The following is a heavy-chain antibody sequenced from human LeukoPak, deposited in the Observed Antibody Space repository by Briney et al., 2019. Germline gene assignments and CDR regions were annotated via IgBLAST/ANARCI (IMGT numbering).Heavy chain of an antibody. J-gene: IGHJ3*02. D-gene: IGHD6-13*01. CDR2: IYHSGST. Sequence: PSETLSLTCTVSGGSISSGGYYWSWIRQPPGKGLEWIGDIYHSGSTYYNPSLKSRVTISVDRSKNQFSLKLSSVTAADTAVYYCARLPRIAAAVIAFDIWGQGTMVTVSS. CDR3: ARLPRIAAAVIAFDI. CDR1: GGSISSGGYY. V-gene: IGHV4-30-2*01.